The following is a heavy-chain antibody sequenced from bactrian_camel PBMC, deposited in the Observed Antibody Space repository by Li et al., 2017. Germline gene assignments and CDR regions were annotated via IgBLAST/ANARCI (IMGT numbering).Heavy chain of an antibody. Sequence: QVQLVESGGGLVQPGGSLTLSCTASGFTFSGYWMYWVRQTPAKGLEWVSGVASNGGSTEYADSIVGRFTISRDNAKNMVYLHMTSLKPEDTAAYYCATNSGPQTFGPQGCRFVYWGLGTQVTVS. CDR3: ATNSGPQTFGPQGCRFVY. CDR2: VASNGGST. V-gene: IGHV3S25*01. D-gene: IGHD3*01. CDR1: GFTFSGYW. J-gene: IGHJ4*01.